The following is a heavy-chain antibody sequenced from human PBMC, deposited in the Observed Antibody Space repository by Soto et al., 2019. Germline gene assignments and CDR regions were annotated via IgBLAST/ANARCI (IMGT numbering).Heavy chain of an antibody. CDR2: ISSGSSYI. Sequence: EVQLVESGGGLVKPGGSLRLSCAASGFIFTGYNMNWVRQAPGKGLEWVSSISSGSSYIYYADSVKGRFTISRDNAKNSLYLQMNTLRAEDTGLYYCARRRAAAGTLTFDYWGQGTRVTVSS. J-gene: IGHJ4*02. V-gene: IGHV3-21*01. D-gene: IGHD6-13*01. CDR1: GFIFTGYN. CDR3: ARRRAAAGTLTFDY.